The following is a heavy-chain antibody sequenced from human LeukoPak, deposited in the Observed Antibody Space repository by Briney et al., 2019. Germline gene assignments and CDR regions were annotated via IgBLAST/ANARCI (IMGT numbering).Heavy chain of an antibody. CDR2: IYYSGST. Sequence: SETLSLTSAVYAGSFSGYYWSWIRQPPAKGLQWIGYIYYSGSTNYNPSLKSRFTISVDTSKNQFSLKLSSVTAADTAVYYCARGRDPGVLDYWGQGTLVTVSS. J-gene: IGHJ4*02. CDR3: ARGRDPGVLDY. V-gene: IGHV4-59*01. CDR1: AGSFSGYY. D-gene: IGHD6-6*01.